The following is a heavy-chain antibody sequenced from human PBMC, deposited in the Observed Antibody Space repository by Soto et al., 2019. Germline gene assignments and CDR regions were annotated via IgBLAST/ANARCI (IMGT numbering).Heavy chain of an antibody. V-gene: IGHV3-30*18. D-gene: IGHD5-18*01. CDR2: ISYDGSNK. J-gene: IGHJ4*02. Sequence: QVQLVESGGGVVQPGRSLRLSCAASGFTFSSYGMHWVRQAPGKGLEWVAVISYDGSNKYYADSVKGRFTISRDNSKNTLYLQMNSLRAEDTAVYYCAKQDTARVMWGGLAIDYWGQGTLVTVSS. CDR1: GFTFSSYG. CDR3: AKQDTARVMWGGLAIDY.